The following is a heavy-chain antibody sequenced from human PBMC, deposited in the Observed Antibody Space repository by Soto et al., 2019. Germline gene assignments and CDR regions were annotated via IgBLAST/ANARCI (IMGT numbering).Heavy chain of an antibody. CDR3: ARYCSGGSCYPMRAFDI. J-gene: IGHJ3*02. Sequence: VKVSCKASGGTFSSYTISWVRQAPGQGLEWMGRIIPILGIANYAQKFQGRVTITADKSTSTAYMELSSLRSEDTAVYYCARYCSGGSCYPMRAFDIWGQGTMVTVSS. CDR2: IIPILGIA. CDR1: GGTFSSYT. D-gene: IGHD2-15*01. V-gene: IGHV1-69*02.